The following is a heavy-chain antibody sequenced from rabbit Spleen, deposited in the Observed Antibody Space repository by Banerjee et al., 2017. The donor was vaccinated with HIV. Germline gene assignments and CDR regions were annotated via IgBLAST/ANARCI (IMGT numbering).Heavy chain of an antibody. J-gene: IGHJ4*01. CDR3: AREASSGWGVVSYYFNL. V-gene: IGHV1S40*01. D-gene: IGHD4-1*01. CDR2: IYAGSSGST. Sequence: QSLEESGGDLVKPGASLTLTCTASGFSFSSRYYMCWVRQAPGKGLEWIACIYAGSSGSTYYASWAKGRFTISKTSSTTVTLQMTSLTAADTATYFCAREASSGWGVVSYYFNLWGPGTLFTVS. CDR1: GFSFSSRYY.